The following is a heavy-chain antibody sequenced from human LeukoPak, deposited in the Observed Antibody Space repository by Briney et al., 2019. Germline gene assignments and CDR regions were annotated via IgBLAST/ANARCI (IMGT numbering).Heavy chain of an antibody. CDR3: ARDLFGELIQD. CDR1: GFSVSSNY. D-gene: IGHD3-10*01. Sequence: GGSLRLSCLASGFSVSSNYMSWVRQTPGRGLEWVSGIYRDGNTFYADFVKGRFSTSRDNSKNTLYLQLRSLRVEDTALYYCARDLFGELIQDWGQGTLVTVSS. V-gene: IGHV3-53*01. CDR2: IYRDGNT. J-gene: IGHJ1*01.